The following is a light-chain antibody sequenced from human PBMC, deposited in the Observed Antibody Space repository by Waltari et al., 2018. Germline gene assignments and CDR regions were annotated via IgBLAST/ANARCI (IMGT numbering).Light chain of an antibody. CDR3: QQRSNWPST. CDR1: QIVSSY. V-gene: IGKV3-11*01. CDR2: DAS. Sequence: EIVLTQSPATLSLSPGERATLSCRASQIVSSYLAWYQQKPGQAPRLLRYDASNRATGIPAGFSGSGSGTDFTVTISSLEPEDFAVYYCQQRSNWPSTFGPGTKVDI. J-gene: IGKJ3*01.